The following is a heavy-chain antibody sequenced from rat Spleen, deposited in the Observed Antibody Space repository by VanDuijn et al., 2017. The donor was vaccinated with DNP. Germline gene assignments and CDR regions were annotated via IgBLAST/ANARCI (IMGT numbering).Heavy chain of an antibody. CDR1: GFTFSAYY. CDR2: IGSPAYAP. V-gene: IGHV5-22*01. D-gene: IGHD4-3*01. J-gene: IGHJ2*01. Sequence: EVQLVESGGGLVQSGRSLKLSCAASGFTFSAYYMAWVRQAPGKGLEWVAYIGSPAYAPYHGDSVKGRFTISRDNAKSTLYLQMNSLRSEDMATYYCVRWNSGHFDYWGQGVMVTVSS. CDR3: VRWNSGHFDY.